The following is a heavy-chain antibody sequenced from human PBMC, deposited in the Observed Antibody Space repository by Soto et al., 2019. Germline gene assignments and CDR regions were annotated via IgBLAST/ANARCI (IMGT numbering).Heavy chain of an antibody. CDR2: IRNKANSYTT. CDR3: ARGGYCSGVSCHSDSYGMDV. CDR1: GFTFSDHY. Sequence: EVQLVESGGGLVQPGGSLRLSCAASGFTFSDHYMDWVRQAPGKGLEWVGRIRNKANSYTTEYAASVKGRFTISRDDSKNSLYLQMNSLKTEDTAVYYCARGGYCSGVSCHSDSYGMDVWGQGTTVTVSS. J-gene: IGHJ6*02. D-gene: IGHD2-15*01. V-gene: IGHV3-72*01.